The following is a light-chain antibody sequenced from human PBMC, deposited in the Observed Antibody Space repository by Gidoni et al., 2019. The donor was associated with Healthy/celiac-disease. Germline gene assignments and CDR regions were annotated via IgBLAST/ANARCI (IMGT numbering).Light chain of an antibody. Sequence: DIQMTQYPASLSASVGDRVTRTCRASQSISTYLNWYQQKPVKPPKLLLYAASTLQSGVPSSFSGSGSGTDCTLTISNMQPEDSATYYCQQSYSPPRTFGQGTKVEIK. CDR1: QSISTY. V-gene: IGKV1-39*01. CDR2: AAS. CDR3: QQSYSPPRT. J-gene: IGKJ1*01.